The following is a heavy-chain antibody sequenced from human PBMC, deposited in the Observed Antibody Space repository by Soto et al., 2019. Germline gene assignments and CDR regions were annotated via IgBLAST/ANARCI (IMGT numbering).Heavy chain of an antibody. Sequence: QVQLVQSGAEEKKPGASVKVSCKASGYIFTKYAMHWVRQAPGQSLEWMGWINAGNGNTNYSQKFQGRVTITRDTSASTAYMELSSLRSEDTAVYYCAREQWLGVDYWGQGTLVTVSS. CDR2: INAGNGNT. D-gene: IGHD6-19*01. CDR3: AREQWLGVDY. V-gene: IGHV1-3*05. CDR1: GYIFTKYA. J-gene: IGHJ4*02.